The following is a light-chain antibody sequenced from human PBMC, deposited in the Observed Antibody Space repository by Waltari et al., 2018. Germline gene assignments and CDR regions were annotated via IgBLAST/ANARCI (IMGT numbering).Light chain of an antibody. V-gene: IGKV1-33*01. CDR3: QQYENFPYS. Sequence: DVQLTQSPSSLSASVGDRVTITCQASQDIYNYSNWFQQKPGKAPKLLIYDASNLETGVPSRFSGSRSGTDFTFTISSLQPEDVATYYCQQYENFPYSFGQGTKLEIK. CDR2: DAS. CDR1: QDIYNY. J-gene: IGKJ2*03.